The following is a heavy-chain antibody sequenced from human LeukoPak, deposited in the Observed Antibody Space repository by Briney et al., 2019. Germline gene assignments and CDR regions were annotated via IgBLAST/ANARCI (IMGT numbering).Heavy chain of an antibody. J-gene: IGHJ5*02. V-gene: IGHV3-30*04. CDR3: AKDRPTGTPGFNWFDP. CDR2: ISYDGSNK. D-gene: IGHD1-1*01. CDR1: GFTFSSYA. Sequence: GGSLRLSCAASGFTFSSYAMHWVRQAPGKGLEWVAVISYDGSNKYYADSVKGRFTISRDNSKNTLYLQMNSLRAEDTAVYYCAKDRPTGTPGFNWFDPWGQGTLVTVSS.